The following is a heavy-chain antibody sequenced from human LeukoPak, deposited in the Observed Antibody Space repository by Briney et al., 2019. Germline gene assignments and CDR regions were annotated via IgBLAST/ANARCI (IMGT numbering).Heavy chain of an antibody. Sequence: PGGSLRLSCAASGFTFSSYSMNWVRQTPGKGLEWVSSISSSSSYIYYADSVKGRFTISRDNAKNSLYLQMNSLRAEDTAVYYCARGLYCSSTSCVPDWFDPWGQGTLVTVSS. V-gene: IGHV3-21*01. CDR2: ISSSSSYI. D-gene: IGHD2-2*01. CDR3: ARGLYCSSTSCVPDWFDP. J-gene: IGHJ5*02. CDR1: GFTFSSYS.